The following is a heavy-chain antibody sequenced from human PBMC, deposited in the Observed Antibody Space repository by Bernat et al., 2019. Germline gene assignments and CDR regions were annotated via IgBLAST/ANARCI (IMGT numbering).Heavy chain of an antibody. J-gene: IGHJ5*02. V-gene: IGHV3-7*01. D-gene: IGHD5-24*01. Sequence: VQLVESGGGVVQPGRSLRLSCAASGFTFSSYWMSWVRQAPGKGLEWVANIRQDGSEKYYVDSVKGRFTISRDNAKNSLYLQMNSLRAEDTAVYYCARGGMEMYNWFDPWGQGTVVTVSS. CDR3: ARGGMEMYNWFDP. CDR1: GFTFSSYW. CDR2: IRQDGSEK.